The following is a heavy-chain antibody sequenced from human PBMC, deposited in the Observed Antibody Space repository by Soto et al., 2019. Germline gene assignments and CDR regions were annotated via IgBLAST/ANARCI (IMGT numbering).Heavy chain of an antibody. D-gene: IGHD6-13*01. V-gene: IGHV5-51*01. CDR1: GYSFTSYW. Sequence: GESLEISCNGSGYSFTSYWIGWVRQTPGKGLEWMGIILPDYADNRYSPSFECHVTISADRSTHTAFLHLMSLDASDTGTYFCAIKGFSKHYFYAADVWGQGTTVTVSS. J-gene: IGHJ6*02. CDR2: ILPDYADN. CDR3: AIKGFSKHYFYAADV.